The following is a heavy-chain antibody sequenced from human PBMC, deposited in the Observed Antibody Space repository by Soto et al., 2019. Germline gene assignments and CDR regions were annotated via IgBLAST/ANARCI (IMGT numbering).Heavy chain of an antibody. Sequence: SETLSLTCTVSGSSIRSGDYYWTWIRQHPGKGLEWIGYISSSGNTSYNPSLQSRVTISVDTSKTQFSLNLNSVTAADTAVYYCARVRFTMIVVVIDNWGQGTLVTVSS. D-gene: IGHD3-22*01. V-gene: IGHV4-31*03. J-gene: IGHJ4*02. CDR3: ARVRFTMIVVVIDN. CDR1: GSSIRSGDYY. CDR2: ISSSGNT.